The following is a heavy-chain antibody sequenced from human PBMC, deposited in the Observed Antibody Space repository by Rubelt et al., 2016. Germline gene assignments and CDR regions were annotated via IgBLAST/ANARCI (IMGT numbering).Heavy chain of an antibody. CDR2: ISYDGSNK. J-gene: IGHJ3*02. Sequence: TFSSYAMHWVRQAPGKGLEWVAVISYDGSNKYYADSVKGRFTISRDNSKNTLYLQMNSLRAEDTAVYYCARQNQSGSGQLERLGAFDIWGQGTMVTVSS. D-gene: IGHD1-1*01. V-gene: IGHV3-30*04. CDR3: ARQNQSGSGQLERLGAFDI. CDR1: TFSSYA.